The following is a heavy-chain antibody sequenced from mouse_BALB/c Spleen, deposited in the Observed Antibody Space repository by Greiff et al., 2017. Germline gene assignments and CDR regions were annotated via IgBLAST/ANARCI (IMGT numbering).Heavy chain of an antibody. CDR1: GFTFSSYY. V-gene: IGHV5-6-2*01. D-gene: IGHD1-2*01. J-gene: IGHJ3*01. Sequence: DVHLVESGGGLVKLGGSLKLSCAASGFTFSSYYMSWVRQTPEKRLELVAAINSNGGSTYYPDTVKGRFTISRDNAKNTLYLQMSSLKSEDTALYYCATLTTATSWFAYWGQGTLVTVSA. CDR3: ATLTTATSWFAY. CDR2: INSNGGST.